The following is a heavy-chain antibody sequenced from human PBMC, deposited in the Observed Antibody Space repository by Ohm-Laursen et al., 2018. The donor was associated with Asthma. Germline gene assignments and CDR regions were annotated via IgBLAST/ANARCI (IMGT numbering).Heavy chain of an antibody. CDR3: ARDVMEWYLPAFDF. J-gene: IGHJ4*02. Sequence: SLRLSCTASGFTFRSYAMHWVRQAPGKGLEWVAVGGSYYDGGLKYYADSVNGRFTVSKDDSKNTLYLQMNSLRPDDTAVYYCARDVMEWYLPAFDFWGQGTLVTVSS. CDR1: GFTFRSYA. D-gene: IGHD3-3*01. CDR2: GGSYYDGGLK. V-gene: IGHV3-30-3*01.